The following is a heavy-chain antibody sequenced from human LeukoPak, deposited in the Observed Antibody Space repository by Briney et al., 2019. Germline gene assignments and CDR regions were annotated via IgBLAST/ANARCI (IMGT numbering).Heavy chain of an antibody. CDR3: AKGPLIGGGTFDY. V-gene: IGHV3-23*01. CDR2: ISGSGGST. D-gene: IGHD1-26*01. J-gene: IGHJ4*02. Sequence: GSPLRLFCAASGFTFSSYAMSCVRQARGKGLEWVSAISGSGGSTYYADSVKGRFTISRDNSKTTLYLQMNSLRAEDTAVYYCAKGPLIGGGTFDYWGQGTLVTVSS. CDR1: GFTFSSYA.